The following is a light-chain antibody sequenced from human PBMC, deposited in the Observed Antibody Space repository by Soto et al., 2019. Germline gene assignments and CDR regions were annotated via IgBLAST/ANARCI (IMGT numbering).Light chain of an antibody. J-gene: IGKJ1*01. CDR1: QSVRSRY. V-gene: IGKV3-20*01. CDR3: QQYGSSPWT. CDR2: GAS. Sequence: EIVLTQSPGTLSLSPGERATLSCRASQSVRSRYLAWYQQKPGQAPRPLIYGASSRAIGIPDRFSGSGSGTDFTLTISRLEPEDFAVYYCQQYGSSPWTFGQGTKVEIK.